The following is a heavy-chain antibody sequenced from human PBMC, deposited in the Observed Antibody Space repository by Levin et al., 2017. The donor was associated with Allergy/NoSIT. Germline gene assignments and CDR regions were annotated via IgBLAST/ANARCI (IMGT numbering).Heavy chain of an antibody. J-gene: IGHJ4*02. CDR1: GFTFSIYT. V-gene: IGHV3-21*01. CDR2: ISTNSAYI. CDR3: ARGPEV. Sequence: ASVKVSCAASGFTFSIYTMNWVRQAPGKGLEWISFISTNSAYIYYADSVRGRFTISRDNAKRSLYLQMDSLRDDDTAVYYCARGPEVWGQGTPVTVSS.